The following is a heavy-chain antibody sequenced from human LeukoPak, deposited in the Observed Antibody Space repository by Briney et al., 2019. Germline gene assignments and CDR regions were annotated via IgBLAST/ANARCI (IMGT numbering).Heavy chain of an antibody. V-gene: IGHV4-34*01. D-gene: IGHD3-10*01. Sequence: SETLSLTCAVYGGSFSGYYWSWIRQPPGKGLEWIGEINHSGSTNYNPSLKSRVTISVDTSKNQFSLKLSSVTAADTAVYYCARRSVPMVRGVIIKKPQGTGYFDYWGQGTLVTVSS. CDR3: ARRSVPMVRGVIIKKPQGTGYFDY. CDR2: INHSGST. CDR1: GGSFSGYY. J-gene: IGHJ4*02.